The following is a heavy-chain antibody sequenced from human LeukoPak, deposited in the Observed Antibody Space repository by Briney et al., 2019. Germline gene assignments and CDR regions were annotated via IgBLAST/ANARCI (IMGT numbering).Heavy chain of an antibody. J-gene: IGHJ6*02. V-gene: IGHV1-8*01. CDR1: GYTFTSYD. D-gene: IGHD2-2*01. CDR2: MNPNSGNT. Sequence: ASVKVSCKASGYTFTSYDINWVRQATGQGLEWMGWMNPNSGNTGYAQKFQGRVTMTRNTSISTAYMELSSLRSEDTAVYYCARAPPIVVVPAAAMGNYYYYYGMDVWGQGTTVTVSS. CDR3: ARAPPIVVVPAAAMGNYYYYYGMDV.